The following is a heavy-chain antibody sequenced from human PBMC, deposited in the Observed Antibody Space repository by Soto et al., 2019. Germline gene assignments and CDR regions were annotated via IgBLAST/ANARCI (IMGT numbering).Heavy chain of an antibody. CDR2: RNPTSSNR. J-gene: IGHJ4*02. CDR1: GYTFTKYD. V-gene: IGHV1-8*01. CDR3: ARGRDKKWEPPRSPDS. D-gene: IGHD1-26*01. Sequence: QVQLVQSGAELKAPGASMKVSCKASGYTFTKYDIPRVRQISGHGLAWMGWRNPTSSNRGNAQKFQGRITMSTDTAIRTAYMKLVSLTSEDTALYFCARGRDKKWEPPRSPDSWGQGTLVTVSP.